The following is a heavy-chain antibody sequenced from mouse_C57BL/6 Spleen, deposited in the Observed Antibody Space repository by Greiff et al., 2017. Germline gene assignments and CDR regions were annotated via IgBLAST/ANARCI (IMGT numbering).Heavy chain of an antibody. CDR1: GFNFTDYY. D-gene: IGHD1-1*01. Sequence: VQLQQSGAELVKPGASVKLSCTASGFNFTDYYMHWVKQRTEQGLEWIGRIDPEDGETKYAPKFQGKATITADTSSNTADLQLSSLTSEDTAVYYCARDYGSSYLHFDVWGTGTTVTVSS. V-gene: IGHV14-2*01. CDR3: ARDYGSSYLHFDV. J-gene: IGHJ1*03. CDR2: IDPEDGET.